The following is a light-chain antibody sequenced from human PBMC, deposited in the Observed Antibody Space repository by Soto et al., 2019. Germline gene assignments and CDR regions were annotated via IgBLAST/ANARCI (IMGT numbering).Light chain of an antibody. CDR2: TDN. V-gene: IGLV1-44*01. CDR1: SSNIGSNT. J-gene: IGLJ1*01. CDR3: AAYDDTLHGYV. Sequence: QSVLTQPPSASGTPGQRVTISCSGSSSNIGSNTVNWYRQLPGTAPRLLIETDNQRPSGVPDRFSGSRSGTSASLAISGLQSEDEADYYCAAYDDTLHGYVFGTGTKVTVL.